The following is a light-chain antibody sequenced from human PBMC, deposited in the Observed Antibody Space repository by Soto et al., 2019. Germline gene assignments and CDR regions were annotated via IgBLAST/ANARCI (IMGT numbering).Light chain of an antibody. CDR1: QDIRPW. CDR2: NTS. CDR3: QQAAGFPLT. Sequence: DIQMTQSPSSVSASVGDRVTITCRASQDIRPWLAWYQQKPGKAPKLLIYNTSKLQIGVPSRFSGSGSGTDFSLTISNLQPEDSATYYCQQAAGFPLTFGGGTKVDIK. J-gene: IGKJ4*01. V-gene: IGKV1-12*01.